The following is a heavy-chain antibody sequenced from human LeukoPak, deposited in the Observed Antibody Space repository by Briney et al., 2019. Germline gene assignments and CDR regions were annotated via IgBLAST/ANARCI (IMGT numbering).Heavy chain of an antibody. CDR3: ARAMPRDNWFDP. D-gene: IGHD2-2*01. CDR2: INGDASNT. J-gene: IGHJ5*02. V-gene: IGHV3-74*03. Sequence: GGSLRLSCAASGLTFNSYWMHWVRQVAGKGLVWVARINGDASNTTYADSVKGRFTISRDNAKNTLYLQMNSLRVDDTAVYYCARAMPRDNWFDPWGQGSVVTVSS. CDR1: GLTFNSYW.